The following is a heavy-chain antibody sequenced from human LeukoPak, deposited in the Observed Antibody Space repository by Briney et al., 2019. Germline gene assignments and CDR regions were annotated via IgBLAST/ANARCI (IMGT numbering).Heavy chain of an antibody. CDR3: ATPLRDGFDI. V-gene: IGHV5-51*01. CDR1: GYSFRSYW. Sequence: GESLKISCKGSGYSFRSYWIAWVRQMPGKGLEWMGSIYPDDSDTRYSPSFEGQVTISADKSISTANLQWSSLKASDTAMYYCATPLRDGFDIWGQGTMVTVSS. J-gene: IGHJ3*02. CDR2: IYPDDSDT.